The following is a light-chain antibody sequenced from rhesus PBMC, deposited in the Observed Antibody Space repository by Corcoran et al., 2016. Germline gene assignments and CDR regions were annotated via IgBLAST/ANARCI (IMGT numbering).Light chain of an antibody. Sequence: DIQMTQSPSALSASVGDRVTISCRASQNIYSNLAWYQQKPGKAPKLLIYAASSLQPGIPSRFSGCGSGTDFTLTISSLQPEDSAAYYCQHYYDNPYSFGQGTKVEIK. CDR2: AAS. J-gene: IGKJ2*01. CDR1: QNIYSN. V-gene: IGKV1S12*01. CDR3: QHYYDNPYS.